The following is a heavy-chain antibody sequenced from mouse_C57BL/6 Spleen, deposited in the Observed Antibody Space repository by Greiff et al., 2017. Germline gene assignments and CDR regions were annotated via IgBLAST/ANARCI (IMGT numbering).Heavy chain of an antibody. Sequence: EVQLQQSGPELVKPGASVKISCKASGYSFTDYNMNWVKQSNGKSLEWIGVINPNYGATSYNQKFKGKATLTVDQSSSTAYMQLNSLTSEDSAVYYSARKSTGTLYWYFDVWGTGTTVTVSS. CDR2: INPNYGAT. CDR3: ARKSTGTLYWYFDV. V-gene: IGHV1-39*01. D-gene: IGHD4-1*01. CDR1: GYSFTDYN. J-gene: IGHJ1*03.